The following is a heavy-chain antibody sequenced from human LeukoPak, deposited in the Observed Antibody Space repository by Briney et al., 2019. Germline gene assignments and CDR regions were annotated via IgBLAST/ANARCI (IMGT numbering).Heavy chain of an antibody. J-gene: IGHJ4*02. Sequence: SLRPSCSPSGFTLTTYPIHWVRQAAGHRLGYVSAISGNGGSTYYADSVKGRFTISRDNSKNTLYLQMSSLRTEETAVYYCVKAQYDVWSGLDYWGEGTLVTVSS. CDR3: VKAQYDVWSGLDY. D-gene: IGHD3-3*01. CDR1: GFTLTTYP. CDR2: ISGNGGST. V-gene: IGHV3-64D*09.